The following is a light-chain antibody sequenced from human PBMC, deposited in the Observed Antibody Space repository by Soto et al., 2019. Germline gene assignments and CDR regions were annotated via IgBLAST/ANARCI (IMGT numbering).Light chain of an antibody. J-gene: IGLJ1*01. V-gene: IGLV2-14*03. Sequence: ALTQPASVSGSPGQSITISCTGTISDVGGFNFVSWYQQHPGKAPRLMIYEVTYRPSGVSSRFSGSKSGNTASLTISGLQADDEADYYCSSFTSHTSHYVFGTGTKVTVL. CDR3: SSFTSHTSHYV. CDR2: EVT. CDR1: ISDVGGFNF.